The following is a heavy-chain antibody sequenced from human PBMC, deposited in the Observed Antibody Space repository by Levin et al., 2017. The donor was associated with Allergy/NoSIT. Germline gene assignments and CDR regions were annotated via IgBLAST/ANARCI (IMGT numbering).Heavy chain of an antibody. Sequence: PGGSLRLSCVVSGFAFEDFAMHWVRQAPGKGLEWVSGVSWNSGTIAYVDSVKGRFTISRDNANNSLYLQMDSLRTEDTAFYYCTDGRYYDFWSGYFRYWSQGSLVTVSS. CDR2: VSWNSGTI. CDR1: GFAFEDFA. V-gene: IGHV3-9*01. D-gene: IGHD3-3*01. CDR3: TDGRYYDFWSGYFRY. J-gene: IGHJ4*02.